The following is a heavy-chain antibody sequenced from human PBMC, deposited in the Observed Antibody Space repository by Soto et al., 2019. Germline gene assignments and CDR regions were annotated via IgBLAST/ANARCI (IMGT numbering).Heavy chain of an antibody. Sequence: PGGSLRLSCVASGFDFRSYEMNWVRQAPGKGLEWVSNVRANDESVYYADSVKGRVSVSRDNAKNSLFLEMNSLRVDDTAVYYCARETLRDAIDIWGQGTMVTVSS. CDR1: GFDFRSYE. V-gene: IGHV3-48*03. J-gene: IGHJ3*02. CDR3: ARETLRDAIDI. CDR2: VRANDESV.